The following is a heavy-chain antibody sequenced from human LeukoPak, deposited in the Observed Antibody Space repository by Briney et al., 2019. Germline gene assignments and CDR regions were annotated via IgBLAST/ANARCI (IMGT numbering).Heavy chain of an antibody. V-gene: IGHV4-59*01. CDR1: GGSISSYY. CDR3: ATYDVWSGHEAY. CDR2: IYYSGST. J-gene: IGHJ4*02. D-gene: IGHD3-3*01. Sequence: PSETLSLTCTVSGGSISSYYWNCIRQPPGKGLEWIGYIYYSGSTNYNPSLKSRVTISVDTSKNQFSLKLSSVTAADTAVYYCATYDVWSGHEAYWGQGTLVTVSS.